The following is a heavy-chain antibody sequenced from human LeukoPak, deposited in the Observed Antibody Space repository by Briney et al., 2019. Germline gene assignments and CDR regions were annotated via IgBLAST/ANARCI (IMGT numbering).Heavy chain of an antibody. D-gene: IGHD6-13*01. Sequence: GGSLRLSCAASGFTFRNYAMSWVRQAPGMGLEWISIVSDGGGTTYYADSVKGRLTISRDNSENTLYLQMNTLRTEDTAIYYCVKDRAASPPRNYMDVWGKGTAVTVSS. CDR2: VSDGGGTT. CDR3: VKDRAASPPRNYMDV. J-gene: IGHJ6*03. CDR1: GFTFRNYA. V-gene: IGHV3-23*01.